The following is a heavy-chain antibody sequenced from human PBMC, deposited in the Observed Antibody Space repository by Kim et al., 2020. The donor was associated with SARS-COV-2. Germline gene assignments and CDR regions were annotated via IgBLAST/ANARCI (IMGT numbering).Heavy chain of an antibody. CDR1: GYTLTELS. D-gene: IGHD1-26*01. CDR3: ATVWGVVGAINFDY. Sequence: ASVKVSCKVSGYTLTELSMHWVRQAPGKGLEWMGGFDPEDGETIYAQKFQGRVTMTEDTSTDTAYMELSSLRSEDTAVYYCATVWGVVGAINFDYWGQGTLVTVSS. CDR2: FDPEDGET. J-gene: IGHJ4*02. V-gene: IGHV1-24*01.